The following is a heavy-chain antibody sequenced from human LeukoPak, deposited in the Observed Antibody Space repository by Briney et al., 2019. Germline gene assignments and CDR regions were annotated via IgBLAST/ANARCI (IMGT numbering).Heavy chain of an antibody. Sequence: SETLSLTCAVYGGSLSGYYWSWIRQPPGKGLEWIGEINHSGSTNYNPSLKSRVTISVDTSKNQFSLKLSSVTAADTAVYYCARVRGGWYVAWFDPWGQGTLVTVSS. V-gene: IGHV4-34*01. CDR2: INHSGST. D-gene: IGHD6-19*01. J-gene: IGHJ5*02. CDR3: ARVRGGWYVAWFDP. CDR1: GGSLSGYY.